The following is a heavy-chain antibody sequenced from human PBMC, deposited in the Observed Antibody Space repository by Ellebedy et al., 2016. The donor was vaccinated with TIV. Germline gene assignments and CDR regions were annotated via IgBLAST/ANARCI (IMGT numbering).Heavy chain of an antibody. CDR3: AKPTVTKTYVFDY. CDR2: ISGSGGST. Sequence: GESLKISXAASGFTFSSYAMSWVRQAPGKGLECVSAISGSGGSTYYADSVKGRFTISRDNSKNTLYLQMNSLRAEDTAVYYCAKPTVTKTYVFDYWGQGTLVTVSS. J-gene: IGHJ4*02. V-gene: IGHV3-23*01. D-gene: IGHD4-11*01. CDR1: GFTFSSYA.